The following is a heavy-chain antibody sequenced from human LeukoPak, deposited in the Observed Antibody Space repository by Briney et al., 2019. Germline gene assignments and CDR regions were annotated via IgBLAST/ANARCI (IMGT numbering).Heavy chain of an antibody. D-gene: IGHD3-22*01. CDR1: GGSISSGGYY. CDR3: AREYYYDSSGYYYVGAFDI. J-gene: IGHJ3*02. V-gene: IGHV4-31*03. CDR2: IYYSGST. Sequence: SETLSLTCTVSGGSISSGGYYWGRIRQHPGKGLEWIGYIYYSGSTYYNPSLKSRVTISVDTSKNQFSLKLSSVTAADTAVYYCAREYYYDSSGYYYVGAFDIWGQGTMVTVSS.